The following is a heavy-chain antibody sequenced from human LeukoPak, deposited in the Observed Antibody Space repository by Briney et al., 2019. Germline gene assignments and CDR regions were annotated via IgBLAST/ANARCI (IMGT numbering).Heavy chain of an antibody. Sequence: SVKVSCKASGGTFSSYAISWVRQAPRQGLEWMGRIIPILGIANYAQKFRGRVTITADKSTSTAYMELSSLRSEDTAVYYCARVSVEWSPIPFDPWGQGTLVTVSS. V-gene: IGHV1-69*04. CDR2: IIPILGIA. J-gene: IGHJ5*02. D-gene: IGHD3-3*01. CDR3: ARVSVEWSPIPFDP. CDR1: GGTFSSYA.